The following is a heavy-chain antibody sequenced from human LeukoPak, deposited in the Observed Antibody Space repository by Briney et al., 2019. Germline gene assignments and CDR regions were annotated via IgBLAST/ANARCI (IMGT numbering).Heavy chain of an antibody. D-gene: IGHD1/OR15-1a*01. J-gene: IGHJ6*02. CDR1: GYTFSGYF. CDR3: ARRNWNRGMDV. Sequence: ASVKVSCRASGYTFSGYFMHWVRQAPGQGLEWMGWIYPNSGGTNYAQKFQGRVTMTRDTSISTAYMELSRLRSDDTAVYYCARRNWNRGMDVWGQGTTVTVSS. V-gene: IGHV1-2*02. CDR2: IYPNSGGT.